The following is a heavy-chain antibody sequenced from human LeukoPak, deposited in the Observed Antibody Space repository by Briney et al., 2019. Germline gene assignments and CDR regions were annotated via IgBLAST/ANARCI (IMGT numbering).Heavy chain of an antibody. Sequence: GGSLRLSCTASGFSVSSNYMSWVRQAPGKGLEWVSVMFASGSTYYADSVKGRFTFSRDIFRNTLYLQLNNLRAEDTAVYYCARERYSGSYYVPRNDYWGQGTLVTVSS. D-gene: IGHD1-26*01. CDR2: MFASGST. CDR1: GFSVSSNY. J-gene: IGHJ4*02. CDR3: ARERYSGSYYVPRNDY. V-gene: IGHV3-66*01.